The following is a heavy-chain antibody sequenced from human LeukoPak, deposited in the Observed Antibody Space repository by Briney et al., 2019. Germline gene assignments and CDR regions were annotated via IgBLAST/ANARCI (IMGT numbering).Heavy chain of an antibody. CDR1: GFTFSSYA. D-gene: IGHD1-26*01. V-gene: IGHV3-23*01. J-gene: IGHJ4*02. CDR2: ISGSGGST. Sequence: PGGSLRLSCAASGFTFSSYAMTWVRQAPGKGLEWVSGISGSGGSTFYADSVKGRFTISRDNSKNMLYLKLSSLRAEDTAVYYCAKHSLVGAPFDYWGQGTLVTVSS. CDR3: AKHSLVGAPFDY.